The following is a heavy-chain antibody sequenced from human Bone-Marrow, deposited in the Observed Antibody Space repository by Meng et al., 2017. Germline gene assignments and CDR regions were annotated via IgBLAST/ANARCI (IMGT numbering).Heavy chain of an antibody. CDR1: AFTFSSYS. V-gene: IGHV3-21*01. J-gene: IGHJ4*02. Sequence: GESLKISCAASAFTFSSYSMNWVRQAPGKGLEWVSSISSSSSYIYSADSVKGRFTISRDNAKNSLYLQMNSLGAEDTAVYYCARAVAGAFDYWGQGTLVTVSS. D-gene: IGHD6-19*01. CDR3: ARAVAGAFDY. CDR2: ISSSSSYI.